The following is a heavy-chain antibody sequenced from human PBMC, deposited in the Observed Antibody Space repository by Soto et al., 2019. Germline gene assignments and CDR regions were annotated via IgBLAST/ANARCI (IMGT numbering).Heavy chain of an antibody. CDR2: IYYSGST. CDR1: GGSISSGGYY. D-gene: IGHD3-3*01. CDR3: ARSGFLEWLST. Sequence: SETLSLTCTVSGGSISSGGYYWSWIRQHPGKGLEWIGYIYYSGSTYYNPSLKSRVTISVDTSKNQFSLKLSSVTAADTAVYYCARSGFLEWLSTWGQGTLVTVSS. J-gene: IGHJ5*02. V-gene: IGHV4-31*03.